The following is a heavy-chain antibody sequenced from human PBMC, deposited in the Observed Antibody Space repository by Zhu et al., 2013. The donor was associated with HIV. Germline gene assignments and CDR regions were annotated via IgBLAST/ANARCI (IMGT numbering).Heavy chain of an antibody. V-gene: IGHV4-30-4*01. CDR2: IYFSGSV. CDR1: GYSINTGDYY. CDR3: ARVAVAPRGMDV. D-gene: IGHD5-12*01. J-gene: IGHJ6*04. Sequence: QVQLLESGPGLVKPSQTLSLTCTVSGYSINTGDYYWSWIRQPPGKGLEWIAYIYFSGSVFYNPSLKSRVALSLDSSKNHFSLNLTSVTAADTAVYYCARVAVAPRGMDVWGRGTTATVSS.